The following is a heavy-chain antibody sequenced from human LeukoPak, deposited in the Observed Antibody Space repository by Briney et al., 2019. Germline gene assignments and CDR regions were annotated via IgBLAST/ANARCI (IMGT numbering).Heavy chain of an antibody. J-gene: IGHJ4*02. CDR3: AKGALRFLEWPNFDY. CDR2: ISSGGRTI. D-gene: IGHD3-3*01. Sequence: GSLRLSCAASGFTFTDSFMTWIRQAPGKGLEWVSSISSGGRTIYYADFVKGRFTISRDNAKSSLDLQMNSLRAEDMALYYCAKGALRFLEWPNFDYWGQGTLVTVSS. V-gene: IGHV3-11*01. CDR1: GFTFTDSF.